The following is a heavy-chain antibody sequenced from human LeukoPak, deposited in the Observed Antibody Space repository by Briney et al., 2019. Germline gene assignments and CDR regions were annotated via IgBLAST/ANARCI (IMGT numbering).Heavy chain of an antibody. CDR2: ISAYNGNT. CDR3: ARDRGFRVYGSGSPDY. V-gene: IGHV1-18*01. J-gene: IGHJ4*02. D-gene: IGHD3-10*01. CDR1: GYTFTSYD. Sequence: ASVKVSCKASGYTFTSYDISWVRQAPGQGLEWMGWISAYNGNTNYAQKLQGRVTMTTDTSTSTAYMELRSLRSDDTAVYYCARDRGFRVYGSGSPDYWGQGTLVTVSS.